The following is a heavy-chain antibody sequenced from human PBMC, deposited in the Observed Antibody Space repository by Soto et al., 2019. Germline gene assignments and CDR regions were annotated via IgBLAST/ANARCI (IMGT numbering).Heavy chain of an antibody. V-gene: IGHV4-31*03. CDR2: IYYSGST. D-gene: IGHD3-10*01. CDR3: ARATGSHADY. J-gene: IGHJ4*02. Sequence: TLSHTSTVSGGSSRSGGYYWSWIRQHPGKGLEWIGYIYYSGSTYYNPSLKSRVTISVDTSKNQFSLKLSSVTAADTAVYYCARATGSHADYWGQGTLVTVSS. CDR1: GGSSRSGGYY.